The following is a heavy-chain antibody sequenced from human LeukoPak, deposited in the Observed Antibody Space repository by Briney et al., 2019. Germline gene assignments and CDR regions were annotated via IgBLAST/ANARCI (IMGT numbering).Heavy chain of an antibody. Sequence: SETLSLTCTVSGGSISSSSYYWGWIRQPPGKGLEWIGSIYYSGSTYYNPSLKSRVTISVYTSKHQFSLKLSSVTAADTAVYSCARRSSSCGRGGRWFDPWGQGPLVPVSS. CDR2: IYYSGST. D-gene: IGHD2-2*01. CDR3: ARRSSSCGRGGRWFDP. CDR1: GGSISSSSYY. V-gene: IGHV4-39*01. J-gene: IGHJ5*02.